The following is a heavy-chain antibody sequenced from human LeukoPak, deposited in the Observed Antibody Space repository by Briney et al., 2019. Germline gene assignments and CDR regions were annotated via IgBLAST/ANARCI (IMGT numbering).Heavy chain of an antibody. D-gene: IGHD4/OR15-4a*01. CDR1: GFTFSSYG. CDR2: IRYDGSNK. J-gene: IGHJ4*02. V-gene: IGHV3-30*02. Sequence: GSPRLSCAASGFTFSSYGMHWVRQAPGKGLEWVAFIRYDGSNKYYADSVKGRFTISRDNSKNTLYLQMNSLRAEDTAVYYCARRAGAYSHPYDYWGQGTLVTVSS. CDR3: ARRAGAYSHPYDY.